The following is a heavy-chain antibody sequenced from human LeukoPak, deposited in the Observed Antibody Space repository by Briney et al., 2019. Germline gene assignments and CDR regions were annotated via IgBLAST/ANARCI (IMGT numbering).Heavy chain of an antibody. V-gene: IGHV3-21*01. CDR3: ARDSRHHRFLYWDWFDP. CDR1: GFTFSDYS. CDR2: ISSRSIYI. Sequence: SGGSLRLSCAASGFTFSDYSMNWVRQAPGEGLEWVSSISSRSIYIHYADSVKGRFTIPRDNVKNSLYLQMNSLRAEDTAVYYCARDSRHHRFLYWDWFDPWGQGTLVTVSS. J-gene: IGHJ5*02. D-gene: IGHD1-26*01.